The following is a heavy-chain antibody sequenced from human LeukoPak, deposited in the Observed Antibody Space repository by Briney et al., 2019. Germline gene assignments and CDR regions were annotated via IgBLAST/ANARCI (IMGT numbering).Heavy chain of an antibody. J-gene: IGHJ5*02. CDR1: GGSISSYY. D-gene: IGHD3-10*01. V-gene: IGHV4-59*01. CDR2: IYYIGST. Sequence: SETLSLTCTVSGGSISSYYWSWIRQPPGGGLVWRGYIYYIGSTNYNPSLKSRVTISVDTSKNQFSLKLSSVTAADTAVYYCARAAGYYGSGSYSWHWFDPWGQGTLVTVSS. CDR3: ARAAGYYGSGSYSWHWFDP.